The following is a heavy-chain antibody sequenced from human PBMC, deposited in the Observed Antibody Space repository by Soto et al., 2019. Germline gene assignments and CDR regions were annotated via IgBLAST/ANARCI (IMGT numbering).Heavy chain of an antibody. V-gene: IGHV4-4*02. J-gene: IGHJ6*04. CDR2: IYHSGST. Sequence: SETLSLTCAVSGGSISSSNWWSWVRQPPGKGLEWIGEIYHSGSTNYNPSLKSRVTISVDKSKNQFYLKLSSVTAADTAVYYCARIHCGGDRSNYYYYGIDVWGKGTKGTVPS. D-gene: IGHD2-21*02. CDR3: ARIHCGGDRSNYYYYGIDV. CDR1: GGSISSSNW.